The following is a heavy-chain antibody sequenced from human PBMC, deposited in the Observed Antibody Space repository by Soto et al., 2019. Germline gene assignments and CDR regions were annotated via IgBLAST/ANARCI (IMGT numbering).Heavy chain of an antibody. D-gene: IGHD6-6*01. Sequence: EVQLLESGGGLAQPGGSLRLSCAASGFTFSGFAMSWVRQAPGKGLEWVSAIAGSGGSTYHADSVKGRFTHSTDHSKNTLYLEMNSLRADYTAVYYCAKGSSSSRPYYFDYWGQGTLATVSS. CDR1: GFTFSGFA. CDR2: IAGSGGST. V-gene: IGHV3-23*01. J-gene: IGHJ4*02. CDR3: AKGSSSSRPYYFDY.